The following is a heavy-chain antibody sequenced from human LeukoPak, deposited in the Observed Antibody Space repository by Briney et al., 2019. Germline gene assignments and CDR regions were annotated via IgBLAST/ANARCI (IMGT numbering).Heavy chain of an antibody. D-gene: IGHD3-10*01. J-gene: IGHJ4*02. Sequence: ASVKVSCKASGXXXTGXXXXXXXXXXXXXXXXXGWINSNSGDTHYAQKFQGRVTMTRDTSISTAYMELISLTSDDTAIYYCASPAGITEYYFDFWGQGALVTVSS. CDR1: GXXXTGXX. CDR2: INSNSGDT. V-gene: IGHV1-2*02. CDR3: ASPAGITEYYFDF.